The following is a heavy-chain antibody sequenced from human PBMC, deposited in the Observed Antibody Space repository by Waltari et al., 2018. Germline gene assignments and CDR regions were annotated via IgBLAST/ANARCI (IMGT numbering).Heavy chain of an antibody. CDR3: ARANTIFGVIRTWYYMDV. CDR2: INHRGRT. V-gene: IGHV4-34*01. J-gene: IGHJ6*03. Sequence: QVQLQQWGAGLLKPSETLSLTCVVSGGSFSGYSWRWIPQPPGKGLEWIGEINHRGRTNYNPSLKSRVTISIDTSKIQFSLKLRSVTVADTAVYYCARANTIFGVIRTWYYMDVWGKGTPVTVSS. CDR1: GGSFSGYS. D-gene: IGHD3-3*01.